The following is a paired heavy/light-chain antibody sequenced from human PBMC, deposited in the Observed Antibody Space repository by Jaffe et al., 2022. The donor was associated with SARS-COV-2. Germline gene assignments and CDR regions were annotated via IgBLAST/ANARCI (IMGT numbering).Light chain of an antibody. Sequence: QSVLTQPPSVSGAPGQRVTISCTGSRSNIGAGYAIHWYQQIAGTAPKVVVYGDNNRPSGVPDRFSGSKSGTSASLAITGLQAEDEADYYCQSYDSRLSGLVFGGGTKLTVL. V-gene: IGLV1-40*01. CDR2: GDN. J-gene: IGLJ3*02. CDR1: RSNIGAGYA. CDR3: QSYDSRLSGLV.
Heavy chain of an antibody. V-gene: IGHV3-15*01. CDR1: GFTFTDAW. J-gene: IGHJ4*02. CDR2: MKSRGSSGTI. D-gene: IGHD1-26*01. CDR3: VWIRWEPSVGSRNFDY. Sequence: EEHLVQSGGGSVKPGGSLRLSCGGSGFTFTDAWLSWVRQTPGKRLEWIGRMKSRGSSGTIDYAASVRGRFVISRDDSKNTFYLQMNSLKTEDTALYYCVWIRWEPSVGSRNFDYWAQGSLVTVSS.